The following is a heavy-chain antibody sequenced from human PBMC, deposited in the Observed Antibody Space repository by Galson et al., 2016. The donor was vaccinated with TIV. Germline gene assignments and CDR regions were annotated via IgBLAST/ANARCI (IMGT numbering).Heavy chain of an antibody. V-gene: IGHV3-7*01. CDR2: ITPDGGEK. Sequence: SLRLSCAASGFTFNTYWMNWVRQAPGKGLEWVANITPDGGEKHYVDSVKGRFTISRDNAKNSLYLQMSSLRAEDTAVYYCARGTTLTEVADIFEYWGQGALVTVSS. D-gene: IGHD6-19*01. J-gene: IGHJ4*02. CDR3: ARGTTLTEVADIFEY. CDR1: GFTFNTYW.